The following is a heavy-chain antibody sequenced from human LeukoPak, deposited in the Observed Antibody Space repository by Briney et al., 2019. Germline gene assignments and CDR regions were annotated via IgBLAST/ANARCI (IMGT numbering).Heavy chain of an antibody. CDR1: GFTFSYYG. Sequence: GGALRLSSPVSGFTFSYYGMQWVRHAPGKGLEWGAFISYDGSNKYYADSVKGRFTISRDNSKNTLYLQMNSLRAEDTAVYYCAKDFSAVPTSPIFGYWGQGTLVTVSS. CDR2: ISYDGSNK. J-gene: IGHJ4*02. D-gene: IGHD4/OR15-4a*01. V-gene: IGHV3-30*18. CDR3: AKDFSAVPTSPIFGY.